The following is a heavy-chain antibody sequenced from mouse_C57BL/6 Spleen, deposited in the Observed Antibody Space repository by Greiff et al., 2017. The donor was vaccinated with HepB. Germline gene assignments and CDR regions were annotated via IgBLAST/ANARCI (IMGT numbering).Heavy chain of an antibody. CDR3: AREENFFYAMDY. Sequence: VQLQQSGAELVKPGASVKLSCTASGFNITNSYIHWVKQRPGQGLEWIGWIYPGNGNTKYTQKFKGKATITADTSSNTAYLQLSSLTSEDTAVYYCAREENFFYAMDYWGQGTSVTVSS. CDR1: GFNITNSY. J-gene: IGHJ4*01. V-gene: IGHV14-3*01. CDR2: IYPGNGNT.